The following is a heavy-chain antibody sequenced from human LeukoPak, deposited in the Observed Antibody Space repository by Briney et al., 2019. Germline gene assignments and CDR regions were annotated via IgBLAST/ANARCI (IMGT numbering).Heavy chain of an antibody. Sequence: MPGGSLRLSCAASGFTFSDYYMSWIRQAPGKGLEWVSDISSSGNTIYYADSVKGRFTISRDNAKNSLYLQMNSLRAEDTAVYYCARVLDSSGYYYWGQGTLVTVSS. CDR3: ARVLDSSGYYY. D-gene: IGHD3-22*01. J-gene: IGHJ4*02. CDR1: GFTFSDYY. V-gene: IGHV3-11*04. CDR2: ISSSGNTI.